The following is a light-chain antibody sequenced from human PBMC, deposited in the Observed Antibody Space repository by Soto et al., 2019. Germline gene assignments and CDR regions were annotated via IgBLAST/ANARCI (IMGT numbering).Light chain of an antibody. CDR1: NRDIGAYNL. V-gene: IGLV2-14*01. J-gene: IGLJ2*01. CDR2: EVR. Sequence: QSALTQPASVSGSLGQSITISCTGSNRDIGAYNLVSWYQQYPDTAPKLIIYEVRNRPSGISNRFSGSKSGNTASLTISGLQAEDEADYYCSSFTISRNTVIFGGGTKLTVL. CDR3: SSFTISRNTVI.